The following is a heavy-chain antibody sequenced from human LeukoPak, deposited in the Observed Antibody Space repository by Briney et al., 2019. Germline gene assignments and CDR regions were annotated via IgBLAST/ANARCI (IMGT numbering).Heavy chain of an antibody. CDR1: GGSISSGSYS. V-gene: IGHV4-30-4*07. J-gene: IGHJ5*02. D-gene: IGHD1-26*01. Sequence: PSETLSLTCAVSGGSISSGSYSWSWIRQPPGKGLEWIGYMFYTGNTYYNPSLKSRVTISVDTSKNQFSLKLSSVTAADTAVYYCATGPKRIVGATVHWFDPWGQGTLVTVSS. CDR3: ATGPKRIVGATVHWFDP. CDR2: MFYTGNT.